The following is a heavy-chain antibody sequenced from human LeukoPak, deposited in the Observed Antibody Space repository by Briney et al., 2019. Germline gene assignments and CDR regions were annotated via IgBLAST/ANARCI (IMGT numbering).Heavy chain of an antibody. CDR3: ATDVTMVRGVLDY. Sequence: GGSLRLSCAASGFSFSSYAMHWVRRAPGKGLEWVAVISYDGDSNNKYYADSAKGRFTISRDNSKNTLYLQMNSLRAEDTAVYYCATDVTMVRGVLDYWGRGTLVTVSS. V-gene: IGHV3-30-3*01. J-gene: IGHJ4*02. CDR1: GFSFSSYA. D-gene: IGHD3-10*01. CDR2: ISYDGDSNNK.